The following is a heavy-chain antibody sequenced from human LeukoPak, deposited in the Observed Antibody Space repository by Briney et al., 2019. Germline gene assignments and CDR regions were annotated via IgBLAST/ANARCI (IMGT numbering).Heavy chain of an antibody. V-gene: IGHV3-7*01. J-gene: IGHJ4*01. Sequence: GGSLRLSCVASGFSPTTYWMSWVRQAPGKGLEWVANIKQDGSAKYYVDSVKGRFTISRDNAKNSLFLQMNSLRVEDTAVYFCASRTNYFNWGQGTLVTVSS. CDR3: ASRTNYFN. CDR2: IKQDGSAK. D-gene: IGHD1/OR15-1a*01. CDR1: GFSPTTYW.